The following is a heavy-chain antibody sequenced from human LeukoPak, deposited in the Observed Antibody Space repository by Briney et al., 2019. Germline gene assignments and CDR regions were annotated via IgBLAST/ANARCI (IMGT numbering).Heavy chain of an antibody. CDR1: GFSVSNNY. Sequence: QAGGSLRLSCAASGFSVSNNYMSWVRQPPGKGLEWVSLIYSGGYTSYADSVKGRFTITRDNSKNTLYFQMNSLRAEDTAVYYCVRVKYSSGSFDYWGQGTLSPSPQ. J-gene: IGHJ4*02. CDR3: VRVKYSSGSFDY. D-gene: IGHD6-19*01. CDR2: IYSGGYT. V-gene: IGHV3-53*01.